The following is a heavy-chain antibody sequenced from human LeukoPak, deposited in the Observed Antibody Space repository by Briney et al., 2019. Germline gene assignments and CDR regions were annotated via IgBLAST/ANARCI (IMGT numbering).Heavy chain of an antibody. V-gene: IGHV4-34*01. CDR3: ARGLGGGNSVYFDL. Sequence: PSETLSLTCTVYDGSFSAYYWSWIRQPPGKGLEWIGEINHSGSANYNPSLQSRVTISVDTSKNQFSLKLSSVTAADTAIYYCARGLGGGNSVYFDLWGRGTLVTVSS. CDR2: INHSGSA. J-gene: IGHJ2*01. D-gene: IGHD4-23*01. CDR1: DGSFSAYY.